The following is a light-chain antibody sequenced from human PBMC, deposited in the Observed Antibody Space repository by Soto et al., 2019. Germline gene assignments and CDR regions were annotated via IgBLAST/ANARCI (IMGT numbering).Light chain of an antibody. CDR3: QQYGTT. J-gene: IGKJ1*01. V-gene: IGKV3-20*01. CDR1: QSVSSSY. Sequence: EIVLTQSPGTLSLSPGERATLSCRASQSVSSSYLAWYQQKPGQAPRLLIYGASSRATGIPDRFSGSGSGXXXXXXXSRXEXEDFAVYYCQQYGTTFGQGTKVDIK. CDR2: GAS.